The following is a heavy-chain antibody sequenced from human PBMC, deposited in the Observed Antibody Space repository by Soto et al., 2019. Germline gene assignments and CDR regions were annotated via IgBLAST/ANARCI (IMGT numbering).Heavy chain of an antibody. CDR3: AKGVDSSNWYLVYFDY. CDR1: GFTFSNYA. V-gene: IGHV3-23*01. D-gene: IGHD6-13*01. J-gene: IGHJ4*02. CDR2: ISGSGGST. Sequence: EVQLLESGGDLVQPGGSLRLSCAASGFTFSNYAMSWVRQAPGSGLEWVSSISGSGGSTFYTDSVKGRCTISRNNFRNTVYLQMNSLRVEDAAVYYCAKGVDSSNWYLVYFDYWGQGSLVSVSS.